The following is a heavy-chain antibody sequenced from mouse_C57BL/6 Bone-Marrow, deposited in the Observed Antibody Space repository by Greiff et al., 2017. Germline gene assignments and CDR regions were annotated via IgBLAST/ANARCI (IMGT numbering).Heavy chain of an antibody. CDR2: IHPNSGST. CDR1: GYTFTSYW. J-gene: IGHJ1*03. V-gene: IGHV1-64*01. CDR3: ARKTTVVAHWYFDV. Sequence: VQLQQPGAELVKPGASVKLSCKASGYTFTSYWMHWVKQRPGQGLEWIGMIHPNSGSTNYNEKFKSKATLTVDKSSSTAYMQLSSLTSADSAVYYCARKTTVVAHWYFDVWGTGTTVTVSS. D-gene: IGHD1-1*01.